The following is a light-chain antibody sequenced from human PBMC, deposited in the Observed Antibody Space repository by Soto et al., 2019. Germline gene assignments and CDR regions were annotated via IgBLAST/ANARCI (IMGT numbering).Light chain of an antibody. J-gene: IGKJ2*01. Sequence: EIVFTQSPGTLSFSPGERATLSCRASQSVSSSYLAWYQQKAGQAPRLLIYGASNKATGIPDRFSGSGSGTDFTLTISRLEPEDFAVYYCHQYDMSPPYTFGQGTKVDIK. CDR1: QSVSSSY. CDR3: HQYDMSPPYT. V-gene: IGKV3-20*01. CDR2: GAS.